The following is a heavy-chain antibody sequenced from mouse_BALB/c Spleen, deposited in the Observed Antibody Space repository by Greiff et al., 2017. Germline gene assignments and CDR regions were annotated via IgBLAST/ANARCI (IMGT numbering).Heavy chain of an antibody. CDR3: ARSVYYGNYVVFAY. J-gene: IGHJ3*01. Sequence: VKLQESGAELVRPGSSVKISCKASGYAFSSYWMNWVKQRPGQGLEWIGQIYPGDGDTNYNGKFKGKATLTADKSSSTAYMQLSSLTSEDSAVYFCARSVYYGNYVVFAYWGQGTLVTVSA. CDR2: IYPGDGDT. CDR1: GYAFSSYW. D-gene: IGHD2-1*01. V-gene: IGHV1-80*01.